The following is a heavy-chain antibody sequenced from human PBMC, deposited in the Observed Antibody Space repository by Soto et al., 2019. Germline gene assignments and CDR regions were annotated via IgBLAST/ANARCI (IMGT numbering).Heavy chain of an antibody. CDR1: GYTFINHG. V-gene: IGHV1-18*01. J-gene: IGHJ4*02. CDR2: ITAYNGNT. Sequence: QVQLEQSGGDVKKPGSSLKVSCKDSGYTFINHGIAWVRQAPGQGLEWMGWITAYNGNTNYAQKFRGRVTMTTDPSTTTAYMELRRLTSDDTAVYYCARETNYYFDYWGQGSLVTVS. CDR3: ARETNYYFDY.